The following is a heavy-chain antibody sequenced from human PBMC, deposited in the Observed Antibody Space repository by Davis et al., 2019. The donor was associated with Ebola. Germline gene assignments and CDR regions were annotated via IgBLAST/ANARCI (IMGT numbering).Heavy chain of an antibody. J-gene: IGHJ6*02. Sequence: ASVKVSCKASGYTFTRYGIRWVRQAPGQGLAWMGWISAYNGNTNYAQKLQGKVTMTTDTSTNTADMELRSLRSDDTAVYYCARSTRGTRVEGLGFRPRESHGMDVWGQGTTVTVSS. CDR3: ARSTRGTRVEGLGFRPRESHGMDV. CDR1: GYTFTRYG. D-gene: IGHD3-10*01. CDR2: ISAYNGNT. V-gene: IGHV1-18*01.